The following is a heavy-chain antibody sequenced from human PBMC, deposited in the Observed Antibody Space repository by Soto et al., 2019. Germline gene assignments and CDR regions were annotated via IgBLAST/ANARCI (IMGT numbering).Heavy chain of an antibody. J-gene: IGHJ4*02. D-gene: IGHD6-13*01. Sequence: GGSLRLSCAASGFTFSSYAMHWVRQVPGKGLEWVAVISYDGSNKYYADSVKGRFTISRDNSKNTLYPQMNSLRAEDTAVYYCARETIAAAGYFDYWGQGTLVTVSS. CDR2: ISYDGSNK. CDR1: GFTFSSYA. V-gene: IGHV3-30-3*01. CDR3: ARETIAAAGYFDY.